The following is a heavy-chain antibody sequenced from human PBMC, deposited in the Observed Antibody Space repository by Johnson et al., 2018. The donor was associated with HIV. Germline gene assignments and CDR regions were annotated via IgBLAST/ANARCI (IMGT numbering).Heavy chain of an antibody. Sequence: VQLVESGGGVVQPGRSLRLSCAASGFTFSSYAMHWVRQAPGKGLAWVAVLSYDGSNKYYANSVKGRFTISTDNSRNTVYLQMNSLRVEDTAVYYCAREFHHTRITMIVVVSGENAFDIWGQGTMVTVSS. CDR3: AREFHHTRITMIVVVSGENAFDI. D-gene: IGHD3-22*01. J-gene: IGHJ3*02. CDR1: GFTFSSYA. CDR2: LSYDGSNK. V-gene: IGHV3-30-3*01.